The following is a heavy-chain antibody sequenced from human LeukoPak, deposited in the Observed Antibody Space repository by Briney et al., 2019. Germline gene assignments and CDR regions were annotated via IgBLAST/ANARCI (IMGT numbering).Heavy chain of an antibody. V-gene: IGHV1-69*01. J-gene: IGHJ4*02. D-gene: IGHD3-22*01. CDR3: AREDSSGYYRIFDY. CDR2: IIPIFGTA. Sequence: GSSVKVSCKASGGTFSSYAISWVRQAPGQGLEWMGGIIPIFGTANYAQKFQGRVTITADESTSTAYMELNSLRSEDTAVYYCAREDSSGYYRIFDYWGQGTLVTVSS. CDR1: GGTFSSYA.